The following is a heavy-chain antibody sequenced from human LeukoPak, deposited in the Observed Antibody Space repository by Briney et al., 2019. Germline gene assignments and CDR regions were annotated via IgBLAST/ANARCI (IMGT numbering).Heavy chain of an antibody. Sequence: SVKVSCKASGFTFTSSAVQWVRQARGQRLEWIGWIVVGSGNTNYAQKFQERVTITRDMSTSTAYMELSSLRSEDAAVYYCAADLLLEWLLYRSSDQPWGQGTLVIVSS. CDR1: GFTFTSSA. CDR3: AADLLLEWLLYRSSDQP. V-gene: IGHV1-58*01. J-gene: IGHJ4*02. D-gene: IGHD3-3*01. CDR2: IVVGSGNT.